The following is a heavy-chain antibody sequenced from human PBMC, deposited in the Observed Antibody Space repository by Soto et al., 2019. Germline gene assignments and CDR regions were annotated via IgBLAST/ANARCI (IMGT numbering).Heavy chain of an antibody. CDR2: IWYDGSNK. J-gene: IGHJ6*03. CDR1: GFTFSSYG. V-gene: IGHV3-33*01. Sequence: GGSLRLSCAASGFTFSSYGMHWVRQAPGKGLEWVAVIWYDGSNKYYADSVKDRFTISRDNSKNTLYLQMNSLRAEDTAVYYCARGGEIYYYYYMDVWGKGTTVTVSS. CDR3: ARGGEIYYYYYMDV. D-gene: IGHD3-10*01.